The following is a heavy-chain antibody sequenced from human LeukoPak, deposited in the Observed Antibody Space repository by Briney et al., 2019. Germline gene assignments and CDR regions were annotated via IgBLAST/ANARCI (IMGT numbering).Heavy chain of an antibody. CDR1: VFTFSDYY. CDR2: ISSSRSYT. J-gene: IGHJ5*02. Sequence: GGSLRLSCAASVFTFSDYYMSWIRQAPGKGLGWVSYISSSRSYTNYADSVKGRFTTSRDNAKTSLYLKMNSLRAEDTAVYYCARDFTMVRGVITPNWFDPWGQGTLVTVSS. D-gene: IGHD3-10*01. CDR3: ARDFTMVRGVITPNWFDP. V-gene: IGHV3-11*06.